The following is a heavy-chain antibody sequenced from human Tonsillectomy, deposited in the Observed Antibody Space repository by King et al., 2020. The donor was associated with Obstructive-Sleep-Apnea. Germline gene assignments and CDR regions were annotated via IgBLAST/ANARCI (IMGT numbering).Heavy chain of an antibody. Sequence: QLVQSGVEVKKPGESLKISCKGSGYSFTSHWIGWVRQMPGKGLEWMGIIYPGDSDTRYSPSFQGQVTISADKSISTAYLQWSSLKASDTAIYYCARGRGRGYSYGSKEHYYYYGMDVWGQGTTVTVS. J-gene: IGHJ6*02. V-gene: IGHV5-51*01. CDR1: GYSFTSHW. CDR3: ARGRGRGYSYGSKEHYYYYGMDV. D-gene: IGHD5-18*01. CDR2: IYPGDSDT.